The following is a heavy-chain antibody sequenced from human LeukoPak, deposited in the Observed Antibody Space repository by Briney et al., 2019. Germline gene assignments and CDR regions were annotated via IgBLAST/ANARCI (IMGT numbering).Heavy chain of an antibody. CDR3: AKRRYTYDGFDL. Sequence: SETLSLTCSVSGGSISRSGDHCGRIRQPPRKGPEWIGNIYYSGTTYYNPSLKSRVTISVDTSKNQFSLKLSSVTAEDTAVYYCAKRRYTYDGFDLWGQGTMVTVSS. V-gene: IGHV4-39*07. CDR1: GGSISRSGDH. CDR2: IYYSGTT. J-gene: IGHJ3*01. D-gene: IGHD5-18*01.